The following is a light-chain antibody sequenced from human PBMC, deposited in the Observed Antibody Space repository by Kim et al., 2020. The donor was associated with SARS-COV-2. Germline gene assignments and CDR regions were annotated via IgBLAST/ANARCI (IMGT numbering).Light chain of an antibody. CDR2: ANT. CDR3: QSYDSSLSAFYV. J-gene: IGLJ1*01. V-gene: IGLV1-40*01. CDR1: SSNIGAGYD. Sequence: QSVLTQPPSLSGAPGQRVTISCTGSSSNIGAGYDVHWYQQLPGTAPKLLVYANTNRPSGVPDRFSGSKSGTSASLAITGLQAEDEADYYCQSYDSSLSAFYVFGTGTKVTVL.